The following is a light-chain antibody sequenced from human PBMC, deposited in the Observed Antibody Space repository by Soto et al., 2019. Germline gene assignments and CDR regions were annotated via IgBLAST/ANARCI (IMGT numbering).Light chain of an antibody. J-gene: IGKJ4*01. CDR3: QQYNTYPLT. V-gene: IGKV1-5*03. Sequence: DIQMTQSPTTLSASVGDRVTITCRASQSLNSWLAWYQQKPGKAPKLLIHKASSLGSGVPSRFSGSVSGTEFTLTISSLQPDDFATYYCQQYNTYPLTFGGGTKVEIK. CDR2: KAS. CDR1: QSLNSW.